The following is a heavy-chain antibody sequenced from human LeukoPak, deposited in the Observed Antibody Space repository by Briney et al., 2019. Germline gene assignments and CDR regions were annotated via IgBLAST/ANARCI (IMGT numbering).Heavy chain of an antibody. CDR2: IIPIFGTA. CDR1: GYTFTSYG. CDR3: ASFQWAYCGGDCYPRGNWFDP. J-gene: IGHJ5*02. V-gene: IGHV1-69*06. Sequence: ASVKVSCKASGYTFTSYGISWVRQAPGQGLEWMGWIIPIFGTANYAQKFQGRVTITADKSTSTAYMELSSLRSEDTAVYYCASFQWAYCGGDCYPRGNWFDPWGQGTLVTVSS. D-gene: IGHD2-21*02.